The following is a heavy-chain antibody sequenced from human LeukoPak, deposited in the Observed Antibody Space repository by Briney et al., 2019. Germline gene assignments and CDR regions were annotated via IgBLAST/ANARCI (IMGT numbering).Heavy chain of an antibody. CDR1: GFTFSNYW. V-gene: IGHV3-74*01. CDR2: INSDGSST. D-gene: IGHD3-10*01. Sequence: GGSLRLSCAASGFTFSNYWMHWVRQAPGKGLVWVSRINSDGSSTSYADSVKGRFTISRDNAKNTLYLQMNSLRAEDTAVYYCARDFPRGYYYGSGTPDYWGQGTLVTVSS. CDR3: ARDFPRGYYYGSGTPDY. J-gene: IGHJ4*02.